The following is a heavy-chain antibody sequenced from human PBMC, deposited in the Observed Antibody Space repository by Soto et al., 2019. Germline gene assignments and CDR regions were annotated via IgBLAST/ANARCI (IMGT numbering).Heavy chain of an antibody. CDR3: ATTTRYITGWYEY. Sequence: QLQLLESGPGLVKPSQTLSLTCTVSGGSISSSSYYWGWIRQPPGQGLEWIGSIYYSGSTYYNPTLQSRVTIAVETSPNRDSLKLRSVTAADTAVYSCATTTRYITGWYEYWGQGTLVPGSS. V-gene: IGHV4-39*01. J-gene: IGHJ4*02. CDR2: IYYSGST. CDR1: GGSISSSSYY. D-gene: IGHD6-13*01.